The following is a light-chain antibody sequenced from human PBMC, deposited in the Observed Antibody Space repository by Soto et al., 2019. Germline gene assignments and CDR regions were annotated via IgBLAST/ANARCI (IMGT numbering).Light chain of an antibody. CDR1: SSNIGAGYE. Sequence: QSVLTQPPSVSAAPGQRGTISCTGSSSNIGAGYEAHWYQQVPGTAPKLLIYENNNRPSGVPDRFSGSKSGTSASLAITGIQAEDEAEYYCQSYDSSLSGYVFGTGTKLTVL. J-gene: IGLJ1*01. CDR3: QSYDSSLSGYV. CDR2: ENN. V-gene: IGLV1-40*01.